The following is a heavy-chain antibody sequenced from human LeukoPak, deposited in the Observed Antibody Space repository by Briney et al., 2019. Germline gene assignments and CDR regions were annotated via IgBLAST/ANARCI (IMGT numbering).Heavy chain of an antibody. Sequence: PGGSLRLSCAASGFPFNSYAMRWVRQASGKGLEGGSGISGSGGSTYYADSVKGRFTISRDNSKNTMYMQMNSLRAEDTAVYYCAKDRIAVAAATPDYWGQGALVTVSS. CDR3: AKDRIAVAAATPDY. J-gene: IGHJ4*02. V-gene: IGHV3-23*01. CDR1: GFPFNSYA. CDR2: ISGSGGST. D-gene: IGHD6-19*01.